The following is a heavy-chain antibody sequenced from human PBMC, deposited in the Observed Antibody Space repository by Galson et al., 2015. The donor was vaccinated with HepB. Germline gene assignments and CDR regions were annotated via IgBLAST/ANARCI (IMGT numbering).Heavy chain of an antibody. Sequence: SLRLSCAASGFTFSSYSMNWVRQAPGKGLEWVSSISSSSSYIYYADSVKGRFTISRDNAKNSLYLQMNSLRAEDTAVYYCARDTSGDYGVDNDAFDIWGQGTMVTVSS. V-gene: IGHV3-21*01. CDR3: ARDTSGDYGVDNDAFDI. J-gene: IGHJ3*02. D-gene: IGHD4-17*01. CDR2: ISSSSSYI. CDR1: GFTFSSYS.